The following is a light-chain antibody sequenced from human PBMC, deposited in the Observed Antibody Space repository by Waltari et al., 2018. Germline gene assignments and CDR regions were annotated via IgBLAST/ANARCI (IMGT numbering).Light chain of an antibody. CDR2: LGS. CDR1: QSLLHSNGYNY. Sequence: DIVMTQSPISLPVTPGGPAYTLCRSSQSLLHSNGYNYLDWYLQKPGQSPQLLIYLGSNRASGVPDRFSGSGSGTDFTLKISRVEAEDVGVYYCMQALQTPLLTFGGGTKVEIK. J-gene: IGKJ4*01. V-gene: IGKV2-28*01. CDR3: MQALQTPLLT.